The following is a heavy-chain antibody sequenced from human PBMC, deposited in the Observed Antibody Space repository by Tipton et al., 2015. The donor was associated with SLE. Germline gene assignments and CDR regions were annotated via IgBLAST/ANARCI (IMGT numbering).Heavy chain of an antibody. CDR2: ISYDGSNK. CDR1: GFTFSIYA. J-gene: IGHJ4*02. Sequence: SLRLSCAASGFTFSIYAMHWVRQAPGKGLEWVAFISYDGSNKYYAPSVRGRFTISRDDSKNTLYLQMNSLRADDSAVYYCARDREICRGGTCYSLFDSWGPGTLVSVSS. D-gene: IGHD2-15*01. CDR3: ARDREICRGGTCYSLFDS. V-gene: IGHV3-30*04.